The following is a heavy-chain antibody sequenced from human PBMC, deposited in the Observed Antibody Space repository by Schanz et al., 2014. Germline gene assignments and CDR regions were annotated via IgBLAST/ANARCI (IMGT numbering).Heavy chain of an antibody. CDR3: AKVAPAASYLDS. Sequence: EVQLVESGGGLVKPGGSLRLSCAASGFTFSNYSMNWVRQAPGKGQEWVSSISSTSSYIFYADSVKGRFTISRDTAKTSLFLQMNRLSDEATAVYYGAKVAPAASYLDSWGLGTLVTVSS. D-gene: IGHD2-2*01. CDR2: ISSTSSYI. V-gene: IGHV3-21*04. J-gene: IGHJ4*02. CDR1: GFTFSNYS.